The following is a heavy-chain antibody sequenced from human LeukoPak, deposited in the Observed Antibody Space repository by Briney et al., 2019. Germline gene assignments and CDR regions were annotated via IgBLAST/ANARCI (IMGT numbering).Heavy chain of an antibody. V-gene: IGHV4-34*01. J-gene: IGHJ4*02. CDR2: INHSGST. Sequence: PSETLSLTCAVYGGSFSGYYWSWIRQPPGKGLEWIGEINHSGSTNYNPSLKSRVTISVDTSKNQFSLKLSSVTAADTAVYYCASLGATVTNFDYWGQGTLVTVSS. CDR1: GGSFSGYY. CDR3: ASLGATVTNFDY. D-gene: IGHD4-17*01.